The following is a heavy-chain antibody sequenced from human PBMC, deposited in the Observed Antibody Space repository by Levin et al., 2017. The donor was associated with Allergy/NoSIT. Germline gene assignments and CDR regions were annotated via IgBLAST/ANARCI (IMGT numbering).Heavy chain of an antibody. CDR2: IYPSDSDT. Sequence: ASVKVSCKGSGYTFTSHWIGWVRQMPGKGLEWMGIIYPSDSDTRYSPSFQGQVTISADKSISTAYLQWSSLKASDTAIYYCARHGKASLRFDAFDIWGQGTMVTVSS. CDR1: GYTFTSHW. CDR3: ARHGKASLRFDAFDI. V-gene: IGHV5-51*01. J-gene: IGHJ3*02.